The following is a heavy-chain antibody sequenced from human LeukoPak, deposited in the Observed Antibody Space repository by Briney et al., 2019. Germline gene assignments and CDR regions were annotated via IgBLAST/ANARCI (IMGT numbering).Heavy chain of an antibody. J-gene: IGHJ4*02. CDR2: ISGSGGST. CDR3: AKSLVRGVIIRYYFDY. V-gene: IGHV3-23*01. D-gene: IGHD3-10*01. Sequence: LPGGSLRLSCAASGFTFSSYGMSWVRQAPGKGLEWVSAISGSGGSTYYADSVKGRFTISRDNSKNTLYLQMNSLRAEDTAVYYCAKSLVRGVIIRYYFDYWGQGTLVTVSS. CDR1: GFTFSSYG.